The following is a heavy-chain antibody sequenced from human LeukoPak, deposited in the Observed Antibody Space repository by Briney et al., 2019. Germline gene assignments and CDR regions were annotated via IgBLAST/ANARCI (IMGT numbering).Heavy chain of an antibody. J-gene: IGHJ4*02. D-gene: IGHD2-21*01. V-gene: IGHV1-69*13. CDR3: ARDVVGSYGTKALDD. CDR2: IIPIIGTA. Sequence: SVKVSCKASGGTLSSYLISWVRQAPGQGLEWMGGIIPIIGTADYTQKFQDRVTITADDSTTTAYMELRSLRSDDTAIYYCARDVVGSYGTKALDDWGQGTLVIVSA. CDR1: GGTLSSYL.